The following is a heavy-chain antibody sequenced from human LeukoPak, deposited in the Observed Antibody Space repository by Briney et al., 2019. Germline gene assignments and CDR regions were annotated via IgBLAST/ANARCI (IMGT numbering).Heavy chain of an antibody. J-gene: IGHJ4*02. V-gene: IGHV1-2*02. CDR1: GYTFTDCY. CDR3: ARDPGSSGEYYFDY. D-gene: IGHD3-16*01. CDR2: INPNSGGT. Sequence: ASVKVSCKASGYTFTDCYIHWVRQAPGQGLEWMGWINPNSGGTNYAQKFQGRVTMTRDTSISTAYMELSRLRSDDTAVYYCARDPGSSGEYYFDYWGQGTLVTVSS.